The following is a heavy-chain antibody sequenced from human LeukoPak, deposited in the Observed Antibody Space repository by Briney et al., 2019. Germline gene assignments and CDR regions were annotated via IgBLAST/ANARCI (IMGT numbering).Heavy chain of an antibody. CDR2: IIPMFGTT. CDR3: ARDSYRTRNYNWFDP. J-gene: IGHJ5*02. CDR1: GYTFTSYG. Sequence: SVKVSCKASGYTFTSYGISWVRQAPGQGLEWMGVIIPMFGTTTYAQRFQGRVTITADKSTSTAYMELSSLRSEDTAVYYCARDSYRTRNYNWFDPWGQGTLVTVSS. V-gene: IGHV1-69*06. D-gene: IGHD1-7*01.